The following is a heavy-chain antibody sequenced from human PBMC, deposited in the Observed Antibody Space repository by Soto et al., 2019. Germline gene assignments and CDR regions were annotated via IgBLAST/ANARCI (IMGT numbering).Heavy chain of an antibody. Sequence: SVKVSCNASGGALSIYAISWVRQAPVQGLEWMGGIIPIFGTANYSQKFQGRVTITADESTSTAYMELSSLRSEDTAVYYCASLKMTTVTTNYYGMDVWGQGTTVTVPS. D-gene: IGHD4-4*01. CDR3: ASLKMTTVTTNYYGMDV. CDR1: GGALSIYA. V-gene: IGHV1-69*01. CDR2: IIPIFGTA. J-gene: IGHJ6*02.